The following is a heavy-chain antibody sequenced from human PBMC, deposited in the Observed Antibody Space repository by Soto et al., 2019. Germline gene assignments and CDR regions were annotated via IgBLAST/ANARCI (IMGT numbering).Heavy chain of an antibody. V-gene: IGHV1-8*01. D-gene: IGHD5-18*01. J-gene: IGHJ4*02. CDR3: ARGISDTATTDY. CDR1: GYTFTSYD. CDR2: MNANSGNT. Sequence: GASVNVSCKASGYTFTSYDIDSVRQATGQGLEWMGWMNANSGNTGYAQKFQGRVTMTRNTSISTAYMELSSLRSEDTAVYDCARGISDTATTDYWGQGTLVTVSS.